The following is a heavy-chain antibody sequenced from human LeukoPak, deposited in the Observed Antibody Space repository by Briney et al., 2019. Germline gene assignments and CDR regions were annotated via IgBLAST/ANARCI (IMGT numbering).Heavy chain of an antibody. J-gene: IGHJ4*02. V-gene: IGHV1-18*01. CDR1: GYTFTSYG. D-gene: IGHD3-10*01. Sequence: ASVTVSFKASGYTFTSYGISWVRQAPGQGLEWMGWISAYNGNTNYAQKLQGRVTMTTDTSTSTAYMELRSLRSDDTAVYYCAIIWFGEKYYFDYWGQGTLVTVSS. CDR3: AIIWFGEKYYFDY. CDR2: ISAYNGNT.